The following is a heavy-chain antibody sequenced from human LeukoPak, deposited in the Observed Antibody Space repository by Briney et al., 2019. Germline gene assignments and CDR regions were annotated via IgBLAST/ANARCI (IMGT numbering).Heavy chain of an antibody. Sequence: GASVKVSCKASGYTFTSYGISWVRQAPGQGLEWMGWISAYNGNTNYAQKLQGRVTMTTDTSTSTAYMELRSLRSDDTAVYYCARDLWGGNSGGSGSDFDYWGQGTLVTVSS. J-gene: IGHJ4*02. CDR3: ARDLWGGNSGGSGSDFDY. D-gene: IGHD3-3*01. CDR1: GYTFTSYG. CDR2: ISAYNGNT. V-gene: IGHV1-18*01.